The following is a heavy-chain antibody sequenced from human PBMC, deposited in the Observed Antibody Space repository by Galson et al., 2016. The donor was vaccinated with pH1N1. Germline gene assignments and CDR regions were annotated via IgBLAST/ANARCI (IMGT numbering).Heavy chain of an antibody. CDR1: GFTFSNYI. V-gene: IGHV3-23*01. CDR3: AKSLWSGDRGSLDY. J-gene: IGHJ4*02. CDR2: INSGGSAT. Sequence: SLRLSCAASGFTFSNYIMSWVRQAPGKGLEWVSTINSGGSATYYSDSVKGRFTISRDDSKNTLYLQMNSLRAEDTAIYYCAKSLWSGDRGSLDYGGQGTLVTVSS. D-gene: IGHD3-3*01.